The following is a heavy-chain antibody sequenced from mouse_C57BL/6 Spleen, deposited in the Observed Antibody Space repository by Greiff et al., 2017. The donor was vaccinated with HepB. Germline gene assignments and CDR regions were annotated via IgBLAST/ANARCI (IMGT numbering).Heavy chain of an antibody. Sequence: QVQLQQSGAELVKPGASVKRSCRASGNTFTEYTIHGVKKGSGQGLEGIGWFYPGGGSIKYNEKFKDKATLTADKSSSTVYMELSRLTSEDSAVYFCARHEVSTMVTTGYAMDYWGQGTSVTVSS. J-gene: IGHJ4*01. CDR3: ARHEVSTMVTTGYAMDY. CDR1: GNTFTEYT. V-gene: IGHV1-62-2*01. CDR2: FYPGGGSI. D-gene: IGHD2-2*01.